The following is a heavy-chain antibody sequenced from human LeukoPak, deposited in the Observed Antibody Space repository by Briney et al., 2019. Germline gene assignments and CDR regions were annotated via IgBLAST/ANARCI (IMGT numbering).Heavy chain of an antibody. D-gene: IGHD2-2*02. CDR3: TTRPVPQVVPAAIDYYYYYVDV. J-gene: IGHJ6*03. V-gene: IGHV3-30*03. CDR2: ISYDGSNK. CDR1: GFTFSSYG. Sequence: GGSLRLSCAASGFTFSSYGMHWVRQAPGKGLEWVAVISYDGSNKYYADSVKGRFTISRDNSKNTLYLQMNRLKIEDTAVYYCTTRPVPQVVPAAIDYYYYYVDVWGKGTTVTVSS.